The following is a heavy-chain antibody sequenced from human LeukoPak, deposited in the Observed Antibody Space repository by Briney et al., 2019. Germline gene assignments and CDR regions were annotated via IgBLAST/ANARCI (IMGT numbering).Heavy chain of an antibody. CDR1: GFTFSSYE. D-gene: IGHD3-22*01. CDR2: XSSSGSTI. V-gene: IGHV3-48*03. CDR3: ARAYDTSGYSDLGY. J-gene: IGHJ4*02. Sequence: GGSLRLSCAASGFTFSSYEXXXVRQAXGKXXXXXXXXSSSGSTIYXXDSXXGXXXXSXDNAKNSLYLEMNSLRGEDTAVYYCARAYDTSGYSDLGYWGQGTLVTVSS.